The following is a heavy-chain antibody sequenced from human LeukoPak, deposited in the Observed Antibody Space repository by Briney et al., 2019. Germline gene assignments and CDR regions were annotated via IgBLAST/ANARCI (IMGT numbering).Heavy chain of an antibody. Sequence: QTLSLTCAISGDSVSSNSVTWNWIRQSPSRGLEWLGRTYYRSAWYNDYAVSVRGRITVNPDTSKNQFSLHLNSVTPEDTAVYYCARRLTQYDCFDPWGQGILVTVSS. J-gene: IGHJ5*02. CDR2: TYYRSAWYN. V-gene: IGHV6-1*01. CDR1: GDSVSSNSVT. CDR3: ARRLTQYDCFDP. D-gene: IGHD2-2*01.